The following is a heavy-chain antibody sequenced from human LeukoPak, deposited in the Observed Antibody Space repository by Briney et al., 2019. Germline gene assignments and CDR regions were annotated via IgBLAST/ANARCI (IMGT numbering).Heavy chain of an antibody. J-gene: IGHJ4*02. D-gene: IGHD1-26*01. V-gene: IGHV3-23*01. CDR3: AKEYTGTFSPFPSYFDN. CDR1: GFTFRSYG. Sequence: PGGTLRLSCAASGFTFRSYGMSWVRQSPGKGLEWVSSISGSGGNTYYADSVRGRFTISRDNSKNTLYLHMNSLRVEDTAVYYCAKEYTGTFSPFPSYFDNWGQGTLVTVSS. CDR2: ISGSGGNT.